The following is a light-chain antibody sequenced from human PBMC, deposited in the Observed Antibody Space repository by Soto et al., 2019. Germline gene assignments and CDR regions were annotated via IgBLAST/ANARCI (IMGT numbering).Light chain of an antibody. CDR3: QQYNSYSYT. CDR2: KAS. V-gene: IGKV1-5*03. J-gene: IGKJ2*01. Sequence: DIQMTQSPSTLSASVGDRVTIACRASQSISSYLAWYQQKPGKAPNLLIYKASNLASGVPSRFTGGGSGTVFTLTINSLQPDDSATYFCQQYNSYSYTFGQGTKLEIK. CDR1: QSISSY.